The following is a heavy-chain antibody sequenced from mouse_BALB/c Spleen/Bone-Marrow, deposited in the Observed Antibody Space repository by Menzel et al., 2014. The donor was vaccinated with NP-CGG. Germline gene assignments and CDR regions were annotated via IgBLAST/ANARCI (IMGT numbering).Heavy chain of an antibody. CDR1: GYTFTSYW. CDR3: TRGANPYYYTMDY. D-gene: IGHD4-1*01. V-gene: IGHV1S127*01. CDR2: LDPSDSYT. J-gene: IGHJ4*01. Sequence: QVQLKESGAELVKPGASVKMSCKASGYTFTSYWMHWVKQRPGQGLEWIGVLDPSDSYTTYNQKFKGKATLTVETSSNTAYMQLSSLTSEDSAVYYCTRGANPYYYTMDYWGQGTSVIVSS.